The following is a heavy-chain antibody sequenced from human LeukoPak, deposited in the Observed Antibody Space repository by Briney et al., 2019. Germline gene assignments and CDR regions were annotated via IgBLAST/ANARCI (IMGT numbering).Heavy chain of an antibody. CDR1: GFTFSDYY. CDR3: ARDRGYDILTGYYYYGMDV. CDR2: IYSGGST. V-gene: IGHV3-53*01. Sequence: TGGSLRLSCAASGFTFSDYYMSWIRQAPGKGLEWVSVIYSGGSTYYADSVKGRFTISRDNSKNTLYLQMNSLRAEDTAVYYCARDRGYDILTGYYYYGMDVWGQGTTVTVSS. J-gene: IGHJ6*02. D-gene: IGHD3-9*01.